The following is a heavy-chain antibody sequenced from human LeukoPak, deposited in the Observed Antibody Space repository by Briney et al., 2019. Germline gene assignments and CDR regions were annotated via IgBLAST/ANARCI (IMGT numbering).Heavy chain of an antibody. CDR3: ARDGYYGDYGGAFDI. D-gene: IGHD4-17*01. CDR1: GGSISSYY. Sequence: SETLSLTCTVSGGSISSYYWSWIRQPPGKGLEWIGYIYYSGSTNYNPSLKSRVTISVDTSKNQFSLKLSSVTAADTAVYYCARDGYYGDYGGAFDIWGQGTMVTVSS. V-gene: IGHV4-59*01. CDR2: IYYSGST. J-gene: IGHJ3*02.